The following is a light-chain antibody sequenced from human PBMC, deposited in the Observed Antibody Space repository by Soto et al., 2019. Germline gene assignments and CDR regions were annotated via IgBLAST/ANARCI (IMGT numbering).Light chain of an antibody. V-gene: IGLV2-14*01. CDR3: SAYTTTRTLI. CDR1: SSDVGGYDY. J-gene: IGLJ1*01. Sequence: QSALTQPASVSGSPGQSVTISCTGTSSDVGGYDYVSWYQQHPGTAPKLMLYEVNNRPSGVSNRSSGSKSGNTASLIISGLHSEDEADYYCSAYTTTRTLIFGTGTKVTVL. CDR2: EVN.